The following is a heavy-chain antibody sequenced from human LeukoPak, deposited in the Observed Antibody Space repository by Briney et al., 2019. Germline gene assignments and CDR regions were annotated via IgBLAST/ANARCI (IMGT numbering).Heavy chain of an antibody. CDR2: INYSGST. CDR1: GGSLSSSSYY. J-gene: IGHJ6*03. CDR3: ARGGGSGERGYYYYYMDV. Sequence: SETLSLTCTVSGGSLSSSSYYWGWIRQPPGKGLEWIGSINYSGSTYYNPSLKSRVTISVDRSKNQFSLKLSSVTAADTAVYYCARGGGSGERGYYYYYMDVWGKGTTVTVSS. D-gene: IGHD3-10*01. V-gene: IGHV4-39*07.